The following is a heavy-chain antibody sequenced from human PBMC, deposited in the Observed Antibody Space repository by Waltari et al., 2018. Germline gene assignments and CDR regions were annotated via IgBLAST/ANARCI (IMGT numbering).Heavy chain of an antibody. J-gene: IGHJ6*02. V-gene: IGHV1-18*01. CDR1: GYTFTSYG. CDR3: ARWFGGSDYYYGMDV. CDR2: ISAYNGNT. D-gene: IGHD3-16*01. Sequence: QVQLVQSGAEVKKPGASVTVSCKASGYTFTSYGISWVRPAPGQGLEWMGWISAYNGNTNYAQKLRGRVTMTTETSTSTAYMELRSLRSDDTAVYYCARWFGGSDYYYGMDVWGQGTTVTVSS.